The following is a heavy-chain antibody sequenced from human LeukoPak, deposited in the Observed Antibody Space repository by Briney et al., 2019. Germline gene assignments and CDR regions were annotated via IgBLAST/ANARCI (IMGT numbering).Heavy chain of an antibody. J-gene: IGHJ6*04. D-gene: IGHD4-17*01. V-gene: IGHV3-30*04. Sequence: QPGRSLRLSCAASGFTFSSYAMHWVRQAPGEGLEWVAVISYDGSNKYYADSVKGRFTISRDNSKNTLYLQMNSLRAEDTAVYYCARDLRVSWAYGMDVWGKGTTVTVSS. CDR1: GFTFSSYA. CDR3: ARDLRVSWAYGMDV. CDR2: ISYDGSNK.